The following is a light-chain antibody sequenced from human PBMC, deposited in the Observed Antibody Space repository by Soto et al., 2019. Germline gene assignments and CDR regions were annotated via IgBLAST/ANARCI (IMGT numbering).Light chain of an antibody. CDR3: ETWDSNTSV. V-gene: IGLV4-60*03. J-gene: IGLJ2*01. CDR2: LEGSGSY. CDR1: SGHSSYI. Sequence: QSVLTQSSSASASLGSSVKLTCTLSSGHSSYIIAWHQQQPGKAPRYLMKLEGSGSYNKGSGVPDRFSGSSSGADRYLTISNHQSEDEADYYCETWDSNTSVFGGGTKLTVL.